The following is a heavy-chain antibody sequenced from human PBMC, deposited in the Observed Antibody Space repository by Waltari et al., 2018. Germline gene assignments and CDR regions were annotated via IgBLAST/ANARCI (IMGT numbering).Heavy chain of an antibody. D-gene: IGHD2-15*01. CDR1: GGSFSGYY. V-gene: IGHV4-34*01. CDR2: INHSGST. Sequence: QVQLQQWGAGLLKPSETLSLTCAVYGGSFSGYYWSWIRQPPGKGLEWIGEINHSGSTNYNPSLKSRVTISVDTSKNQFSLKLSSVTAADTAVYYCARGRAYCSGGSCYSRPFDIWGQGTMVTVSS. CDR3: ARGRAYCSGGSCYSRPFDI. J-gene: IGHJ3*02.